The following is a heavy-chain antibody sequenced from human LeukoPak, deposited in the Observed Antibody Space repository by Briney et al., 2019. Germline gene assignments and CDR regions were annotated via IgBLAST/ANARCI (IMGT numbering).Heavy chain of an antibody. D-gene: IGHD6-13*01. CDR1: GGSISSYY. CDR3: ARDRGGRYSSSRGYFDY. J-gene: IGHJ4*02. CDR2: IYYSGST. V-gene: IGHV4-59*01. Sequence: PSETLSLTCTVSGGSISSYYWSWIRQPPGKGLEWIGYIYYSGSTNYNPSLKSRVTISVDTSKNQFSLKLSPVTAADTAVYYCARDRGGRYSSSRGYFDYWGQGTLVTVSS.